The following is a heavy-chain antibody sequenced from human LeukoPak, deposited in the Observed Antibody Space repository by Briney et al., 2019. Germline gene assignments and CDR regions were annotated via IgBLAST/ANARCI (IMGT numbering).Heavy chain of an antibody. CDR3: ARTSAARYAFDI. CDR1: GFTFSTYA. D-gene: IGHD6-6*01. J-gene: IGHJ3*02. CDR2: ISYDGSNK. Sequence: GGSLRLSCAASGFTFSTYAMHWVRQAPGKGLEWVAAISYDGSNKNYADSVKGRFTISRDNSKNTLYLQMNSLRAEDTAVYYCARTSAARYAFDIWGQGTMVTVSS. V-gene: IGHV3-30*04.